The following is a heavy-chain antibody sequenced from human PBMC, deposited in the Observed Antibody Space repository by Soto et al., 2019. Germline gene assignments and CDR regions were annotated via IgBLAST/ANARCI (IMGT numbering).Heavy chain of an antibody. Sequence: QVQLVESGGGVVQPGRSLRLSCAASGFTCSSYAMHWVRQAPGKGLEWVAVISYDGSNKYYADSVKGRFTISRDNSKNTLYLQMNSLRAEDTAVYHCAREWTTVTTVLDYWGQGTLVTVSS. D-gene: IGHD4-4*01. CDR2: ISYDGSNK. CDR1: GFTCSSYA. CDR3: AREWTTVTTVLDY. J-gene: IGHJ4*02. V-gene: IGHV3-30-3*01.